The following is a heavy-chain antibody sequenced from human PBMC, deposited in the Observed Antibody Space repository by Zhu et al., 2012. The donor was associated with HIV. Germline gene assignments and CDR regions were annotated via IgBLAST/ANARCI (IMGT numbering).Heavy chain of an antibody. CDR2: INYRGSV. Sequence: QVQLQESGPGLVKSSETLSLTCTVSGVFISTSNYYWGWIRQPPGKGLEWIGGINYRGSVYNNPSLKSRVTISIDKSNNQFSLKLSSVTAADTAMYHCTSHTTTISMLRGFYGMDVWGQGTTVAVSS. J-gene: IGHJ6*02. CDR1: GVFISTSNYY. CDR3: TSHTTTISMLRGFYGMDV. V-gene: IGHV4-39*07. D-gene: IGHD4-11*01.